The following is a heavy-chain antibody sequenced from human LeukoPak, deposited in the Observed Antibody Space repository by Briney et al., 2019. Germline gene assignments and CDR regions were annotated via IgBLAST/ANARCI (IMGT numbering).Heavy chain of an antibody. J-gene: IGHJ4*02. V-gene: IGHV3-33*01. CDR1: GFTFSNYG. D-gene: IGHD2-2*01. Sequence: GGSLRLSCAASGFTFSNYGMHWVRQAPGKGLEWVTVIWYDGSNKFYADSVKGRFTISRDDSRNTLYLQMNSLRAKDTAVYYCARDFCSTTSCLDYWGQGTLVTVSS. CDR2: IWYDGSNK. CDR3: ARDFCSTTSCLDY.